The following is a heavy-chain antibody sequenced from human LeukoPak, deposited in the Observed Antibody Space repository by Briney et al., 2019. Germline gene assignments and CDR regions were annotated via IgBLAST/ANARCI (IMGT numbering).Heavy chain of an antibody. J-gene: IGHJ4*02. V-gene: IGHV3-7*01. Sequence: GGSLRLSCAASGFSFSSQWMSWGRQAPGKGLEWVAIINQAGTGEYYVDSVKGRFSISRDNAKNSLYLQIDSLRVDDPAIYYCVRGLLEWLRLETYSFDYWGQGTLVTVSP. CDR2: INQAGTGE. D-gene: IGHD3-16*01. CDR3: VRGLLEWLRLETYSFDY. CDR1: GFSFSSQW.